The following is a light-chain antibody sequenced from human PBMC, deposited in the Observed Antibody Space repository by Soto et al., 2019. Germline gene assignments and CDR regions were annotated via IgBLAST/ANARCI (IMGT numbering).Light chain of an antibody. J-gene: IGKJ2*01. CDR1: QSVSSN. CDR3: QQYNNWPYT. V-gene: IGKV3-15*01. Sequence: EIVMTQSPATLSVFPGERATLSCRASQSVSSNLVWYQQKPGQAPKLLIYNTFTRATGIPVRFSGSGSGTEFTLTISSLQSPDLAVYYCQQYNNWPYTFGQGTKLEI. CDR2: NTF.